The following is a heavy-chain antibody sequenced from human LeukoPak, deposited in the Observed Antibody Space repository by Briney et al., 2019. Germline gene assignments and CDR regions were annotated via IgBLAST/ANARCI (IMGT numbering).Heavy chain of an antibody. V-gene: IGHV4-38-2*02. CDR3: ARTGCSGGSCYDY. CDR2: IYHSGST. CDR1: GYSISSGYY. J-gene: IGHJ4*02. D-gene: IGHD2-15*01. Sequence: ASETLSLTCTVSGYSISSGYYWGWIRQPPGKGLEWIGSIYHSGSTYYTPSLKSRVTLSADTSKNQFSLKLSSVPAADTAVYYCARTGCSGGSCYDYWGQGTLVTVSS.